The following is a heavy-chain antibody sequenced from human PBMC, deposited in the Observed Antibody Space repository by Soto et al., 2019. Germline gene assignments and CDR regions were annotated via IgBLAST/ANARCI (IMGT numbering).Heavy chain of an antibody. V-gene: IGHV4-39*01. CDR3: RRSSRYSTDV. CDR2: IYSTGNT. CDR1: GDSLRSSSY. Sequence: PSETLSLTCTVSGDSLRSSSYWGWIRQPPGKGLEWIGSIYSTGNTYYNPSLNSQVTISVDTSKNQFSLNVISVTAADTAVYYCRRSSRYSTDVWGQGTTVTVS. D-gene: IGHD6-13*01. J-gene: IGHJ6*02.